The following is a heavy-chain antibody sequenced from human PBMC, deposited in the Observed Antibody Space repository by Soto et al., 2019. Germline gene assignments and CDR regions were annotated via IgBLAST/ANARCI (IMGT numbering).Heavy chain of an antibody. V-gene: IGHV1-18*04. J-gene: IGHJ4*02. Sequence: VEVTCTVSGSTFTSNAIGWVRQAPGQGLEWLGWISTYNENVDSAPKREDRRTMTTDRSTSTAYMELRKREYDDTALYYCGYVGRYSTGDYSFGGWGQGTTVTVSS. CDR3: GYVGRYSTGDYSFGG. D-gene: IGHD2-8*02. CDR1: GSTFTSNA. CDR2: ISTYNENV.